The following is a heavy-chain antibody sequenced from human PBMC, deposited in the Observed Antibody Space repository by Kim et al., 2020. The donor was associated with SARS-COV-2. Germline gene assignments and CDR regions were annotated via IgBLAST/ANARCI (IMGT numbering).Heavy chain of an antibody. V-gene: IGHV3-48*03. CDR1: GFTFSSYE. J-gene: IGHJ4*02. D-gene: IGHD1-7*01. CDR2: ISSSGSTI. CDR3: ARELGLSFDY. Sequence: GGSLRLSCAASGFTFSSYEMNWVRQAPGKGLEWVSYISSSGSTIYYADSVKGRFTISRDNAKNSLYLQMNSLRAEDTAVYYCARELGLSFDYWGQGTLVTVSS.